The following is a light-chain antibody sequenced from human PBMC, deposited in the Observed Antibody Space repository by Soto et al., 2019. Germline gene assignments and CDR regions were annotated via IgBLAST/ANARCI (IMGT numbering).Light chain of an antibody. V-gene: IGLV2-11*01. CDR1: SSDVGGYNY. J-gene: IGLJ1*01. Sequence: QSALTQPRSVSGSPGQSLTISCTGTSSDVGGYNYVSWYQQYPGKVPKLMIYDVTKRPSGVPDRFSGSKSGNTASLTIFGLQAEDEADCYCCSHAGSYTYVFGTGTKVTVL. CDR3: CSHAGSYTYV. CDR2: DVT.